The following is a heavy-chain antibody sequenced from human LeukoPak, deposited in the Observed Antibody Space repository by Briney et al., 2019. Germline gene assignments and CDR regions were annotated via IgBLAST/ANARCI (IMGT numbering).Heavy chain of an antibody. CDR2: MYLGGTT. CDR3: AGLEGRYSTDWFYFFDY. V-gene: IGHV4-4*02. D-gene: IGHD6-19*01. CDR1: GGSISSLNL. J-gene: IGHJ4*02. Sequence: KSSGTLSLTCTVSGGSISSLNLWSWLRQPPGKGLEWIGEMYLGGTTNFNTSLKSRVTILIDKSKNQLSLQLTSVTAADTAVYYCAGLEGRYSTDWFYFFDYWGQGALVTVSS.